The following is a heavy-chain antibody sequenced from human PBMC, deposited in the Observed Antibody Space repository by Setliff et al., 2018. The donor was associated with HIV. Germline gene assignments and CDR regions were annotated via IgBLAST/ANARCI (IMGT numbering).Heavy chain of an antibody. Sequence: PSETLSLTCAVYGGSFSGYYWSWIRQPPGKGLEWIGEINHSGSTNYNPSLKSRVTTSIDTSKNQFSLKLSSVTAADTGVYYCATYADRESNRFDPWGQGILVTVSS. D-gene: IGHD3-10*01. J-gene: IGHJ5*02. V-gene: IGHV4-34*01. CDR1: GGSFSGYY. CDR3: ATYADRESNRFDP. CDR2: INHSGST.